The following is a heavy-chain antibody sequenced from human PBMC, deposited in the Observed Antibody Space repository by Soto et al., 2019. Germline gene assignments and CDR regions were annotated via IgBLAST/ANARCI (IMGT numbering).Heavy chain of an antibody. CDR1: GFTFSSNA. Sequence: EVQRLESGGGLVQPGGSLRLSCAASGFTFSSNARNWVRQAPGKGLEWVSVISDTGGRIYYADSVKGRFTISRDNSKNTLYLEMNSLRVEDTAVYYCAKSLNINWKNWFDPWGQGTLVTVSS. J-gene: IGHJ5*02. CDR2: ISDTGGRI. D-gene: IGHD1-1*01. CDR3: AKSLNINWKNWFDP. V-gene: IGHV3-23*01.